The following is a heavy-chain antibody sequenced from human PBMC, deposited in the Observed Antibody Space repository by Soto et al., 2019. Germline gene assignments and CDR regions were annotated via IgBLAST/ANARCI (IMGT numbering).Heavy chain of an antibody. CDR3: ARQGYRTSSGWDL. CDR2: IYYTGST. Sequence: QLQLQESGPGLVKPSETLSLPCTVSVGSISSSGYYWGWIRQPPGKGLEWIGGIYYTGSTYYNPSLKSRVTISVDTSKNQFSLKLSSVTATDTAVYYCARQGYRTSSGWDLWGQGTLVTVSS. CDR1: VGSISSSGYY. V-gene: IGHV4-39*01. D-gene: IGHD6-19*01. J-gene: IGHJ5*02.